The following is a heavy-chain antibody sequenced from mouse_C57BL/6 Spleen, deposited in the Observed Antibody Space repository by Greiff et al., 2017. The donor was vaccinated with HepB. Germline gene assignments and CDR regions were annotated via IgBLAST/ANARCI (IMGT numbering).Heavy chain of an antibody. J-gene: IGHJ1*03. Sequence: VKLVESGPGLVQPSQSLSITCTVSGFSLTSYGVHWVRQSPGKGLEWLGVIWSGGSTDYNAAFISRLSISKDNSKSQVFFKMNSLQADDTAIYYCAESTIYWYFDVWGTGTTVTVSS. V-gene: IGHV2-2*01. CDR3: AESTIYWYFDV. CDR1: GFSLTSYG. D-gene: IGHD5-1*01. CDR2: IWSGGST.